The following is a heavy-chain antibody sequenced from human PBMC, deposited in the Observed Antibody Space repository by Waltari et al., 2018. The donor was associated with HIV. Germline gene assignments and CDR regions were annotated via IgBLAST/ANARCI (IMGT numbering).Heavy chain of an antibody. CDR2: INHARSA. CDR3: AKGSTDFDS. Sequence: LQQWRAGPLEPSETLTLPCPGNMARFYDHYYNWIRQPPGGGLEWIGEINHARSARYNPSLAGRVTMSVDTSKSHFSLHLTSVSAADTAVYYCAKGSTDFDSWGQGTLVSVS. J-gene: IGHJ4*02. CDR1: MARFYDHY. V-gene: IGHV4-34*01.